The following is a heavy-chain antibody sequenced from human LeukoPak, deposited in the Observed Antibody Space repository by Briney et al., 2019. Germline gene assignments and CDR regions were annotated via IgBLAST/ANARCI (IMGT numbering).Heavy chain of an antibody. CDR1: GGSISSSNW. D-gene: IGHD2-2*01. V-gene: IGHV4-4*02. CDR2: IYHSGST. J-gene: IGHJ4*02. Sequence: PSGTLSLTCAVSGGSISSSNWWSWVRQPPGKGLEWIGEIYHSGSTNYNPSLKSRVTISVDTSKNQFSLKLSSVTAADTAVYYCARALGYCSSTSCYAFDYWGQGTLVTVSS. CDR3: ARALGYCSSTSCYAFDY.